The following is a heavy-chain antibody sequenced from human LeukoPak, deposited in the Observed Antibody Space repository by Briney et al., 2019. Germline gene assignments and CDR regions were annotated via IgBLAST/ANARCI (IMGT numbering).Heavy chain of an antibody. CDR1: GGSITSSSFF. CDR2: IYYTGTT. D-gene: IGHD3-10*01. V-gene: IGHV4-39*07. Sequence: SETLSLTCTVSGGSITSSSFFWGWIRQPPGKGLEWIGSIYYTGTTYYNPSLKSRVAMSLDASKNQLSLNLNSVTAADTAVYYCAREGNYYGFYYFDYWGQGTLVTVSS. J-gene: IGHJ4*01. CDR3: AREGNYYGFYYFDY.